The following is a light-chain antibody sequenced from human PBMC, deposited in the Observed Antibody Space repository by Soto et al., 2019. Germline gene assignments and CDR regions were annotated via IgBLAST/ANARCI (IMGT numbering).Light chain of an antibody. CDR2: ANN. J-gene: IGLJ2*01. V-gene: IGLV1-40*01. CDR3: SSYTTTSTLI. CDR1: SSNIGAGYD. Sequence: QSVLTQPPSVSGAPGQRVTISCSGSSSNIGAGYDVHWYQQLPGTAPKLLISANNIRPSGVPDRFSGSKSGTSASLAITGLQAEDEADYYCSSYTTTSTLIFGGGTKLTVL.